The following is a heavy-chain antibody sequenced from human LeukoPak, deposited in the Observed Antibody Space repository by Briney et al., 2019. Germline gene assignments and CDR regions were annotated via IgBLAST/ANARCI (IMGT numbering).Heavy chain of an antibody. D-gene: IGHD3-16*01. J-gene: IGHJ6*03. Sequence: ASVTVSCAASGGTFSYYAITWVRQAPGQGLEWMGRIIPIFGATNYAQKFQGRITITADNSTTTAFMELSNLRSEDTALYYCAKADYAYFYMDVWGTGTTVSVSS. CDR3: AKADYAYFYMDV. V-gene: IGHV1-69*06. CDR2: IIPIFGAT. CDR1: GGTFSYYA.